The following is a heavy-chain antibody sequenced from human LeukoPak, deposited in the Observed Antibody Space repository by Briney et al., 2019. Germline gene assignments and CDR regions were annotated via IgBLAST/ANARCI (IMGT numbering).Heavy chain of an antibody. CDR1: GFTFSSYA. D-gene: IGHD3-22*01. V-gene: IGHV3-23*01. CDR2: ISGSGGST. CDR3: AKIEDYYDSSGYYYFDY. J-gene: IGHJ4*02. Sequence: QSGGSLRLSCAASGFTFSSYAMSWVRQAPGKGLEWVSAISGSGGSTYYADSVKGRFTISRDNSKNTLYLQMNSLRAEDTAVYYCAKIEDYYDSSGYYYFDYWGQGTLVTVSS.